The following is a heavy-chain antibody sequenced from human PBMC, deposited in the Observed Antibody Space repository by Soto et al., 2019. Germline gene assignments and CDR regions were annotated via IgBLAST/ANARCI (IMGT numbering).Heavy chain of an antibody. CDR3: ARGRAAAKLWPEAKYYYYYGMDV. V-gene: IGHV4-34*01. J-gene: IGHJ6*02. CDR2: INHSGST. CDR1: GGSFSGYY. D-gene: IGHD6-13*01. Sequence: SETLSLTCAVYGGSFSGYYWSWIRQPPGKGLEWIGEINHSGSTNYNPSLKSRVTISVDTSKNQFSLKLSSVTAADTAVYYCARGRAAAKLWPEAKYYYYYGMDVWGQGTTVTVSS.